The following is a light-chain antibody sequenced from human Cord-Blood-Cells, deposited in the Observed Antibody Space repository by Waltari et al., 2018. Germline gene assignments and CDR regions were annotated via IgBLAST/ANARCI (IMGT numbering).Light chain of an antibody. Sequence: SCTGPSSDVGGYNYVSWYQQHPGKAPKLMIYEVSNRPSGVSNRFSGSKSGNTASLTISGLQAEDEADYYCSSYTSSSTLVVFGGGTKLTVL. CDR1: SSDVGGYNY. V-gene: IGLV2-14*01. J-gene: IGLJ2*01. CDR3: SSYTSSSTLVV. CDR2: EVS.